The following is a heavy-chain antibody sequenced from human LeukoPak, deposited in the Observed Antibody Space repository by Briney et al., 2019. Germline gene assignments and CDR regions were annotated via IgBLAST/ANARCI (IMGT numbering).Heavy chain of an antibody. CDR3: ARSAKQLLWFGELLSQANYYFDY. CDR2: INAGNGNT. CDR1: GYTFTSYA. D-gene: IGHD3-10*01. J-gene: IGHJ4*02. V-gene: IGHV1-3*01. Sequence: GASVKVSCTASGYTFTSYAMHWVRQAPGQRLEWMGWINAGNGNTKYSQKFQGRVTITRDTSASTAYMELSSLRSEDTAVYYCARSAKQLLWFGELLSQANYYFDYWGQGTLVTVSS.